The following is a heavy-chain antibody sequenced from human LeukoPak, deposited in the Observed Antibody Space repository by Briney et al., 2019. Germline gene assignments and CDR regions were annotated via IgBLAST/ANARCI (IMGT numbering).Heavy chain of an antibody. Sequence: QTGGSLRLSCAASGFTFSSYAMHWVRQAPGKGLEWVAVISYDGSNKYYADSVKGRFTISRDNSKNTLYLQMNSLRAEDTAVYYCARDRSSGWSYGMDVWGQGTTVTVSS. CDR2: ISYDGSNK. V-gene: IGHV3-30-3*01. J-gene: IGHJ6*02. CDR3: ARDRSSGWSYGMDV. D-gene: IGHD6-19*01. CDR1: GFTFSSYA.